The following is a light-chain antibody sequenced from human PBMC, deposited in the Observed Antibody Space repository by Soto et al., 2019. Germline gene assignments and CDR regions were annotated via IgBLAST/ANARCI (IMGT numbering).Light chain of an antibody. Sequence: DIQMTQSPASLSASLGDRVTITCRASQSISSYLNWYQQKPGKAPKLLIYAASSLQSGVPSRFSGSGSGTDFTLTISSLQPEDFETYYCQQSYSNPLTFGEGTKVDIK. J-gene: IGKJ4*01. CDR2: AAS. V-gene: IGKV1-39*01. CDR1: QSISSY. CDR3: QQSYSNPLT.